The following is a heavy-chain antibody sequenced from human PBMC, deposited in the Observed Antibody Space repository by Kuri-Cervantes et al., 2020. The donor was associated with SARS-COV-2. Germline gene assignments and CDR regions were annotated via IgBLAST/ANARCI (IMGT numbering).Heavy chain of an antibody. Sequence: SVKVSCKASGGTFSSYALSWVRQAPGQGLEWMGGITPIFGTANYAQKFQGRVTITADESTSTAYMELSSLRSEDTAVYYCALGYWGSGYPRYYYYMDVWGKGTTVTVSS. D-gene: IGHD3-22*01. J-gene: IGHJ6*03. V-gene: IGHV1-69*13. CDR1: GGTFSSYA. CDR2: ITPIFGTA. CDR3: ALGYWGSGYPRYYYYMDV.